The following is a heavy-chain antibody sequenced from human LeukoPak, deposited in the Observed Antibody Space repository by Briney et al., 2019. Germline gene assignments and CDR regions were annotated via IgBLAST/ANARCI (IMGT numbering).Heavy chain of an antibody. Sequence: SQTLSLTCTVSGGSINSGTYYWSWIRQPAGKGLEWIGHIYTSGSTNYNPSLKSRVTISVDTSKNQLSLKLSSVTAADTAVYYCARLGGRWQWLVPAYYFDYWGQGTLVTVSS. CDR1: GGSINSGTYY. V-gene: IGHV4-61*09. CDR3: ARLGGRWQWLVPAYYFDY. J-gene: IGHJ4*02. CDR2: IYTSGST. D-gene: IGHD6-19*01.